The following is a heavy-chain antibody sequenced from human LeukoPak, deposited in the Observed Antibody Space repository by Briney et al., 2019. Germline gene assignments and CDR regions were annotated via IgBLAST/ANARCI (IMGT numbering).Heavy chain of an antibody. CDR2: VHPGDSNI. Sequence: GESLKISCKGSGYSFSNYCIDWVRQMPGKGLEWIGIVHPGDSNIKYSPSFQGQVTISADKSISTAYLQWSSLKASDTAMYYCARALYGYGMDVWGQGTTVTVSS. V-gene: IGHV5-51*01. CDR1: GYSFSNYC. CDR3: ARALYGYGMDV. D-gene: IGHD2-15*01. J-gene: IGHJ6*02.